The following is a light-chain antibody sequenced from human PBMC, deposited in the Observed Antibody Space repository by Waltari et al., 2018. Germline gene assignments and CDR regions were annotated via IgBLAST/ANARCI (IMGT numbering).Light chain of an antibody. CDR3: AAWDVSLNAVV. J-gene: IGLJ2*01. CDR2: SIN. Sequence: HSVLTHPPSASGPPGQRVTMSCSGSNSNFGYDHVNWYQQLPGAAPRLLVNSINVRPSGVPDRFSVSKSGTSASLAISGLQSEDEADYYCAAWDVSLNAVVFGGGTKLSVL. CDR1: NSNFGYDH. V-gene: IGLV1-44*01.